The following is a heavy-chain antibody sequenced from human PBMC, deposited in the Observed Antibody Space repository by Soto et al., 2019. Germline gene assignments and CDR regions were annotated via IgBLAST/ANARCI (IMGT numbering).Heavy chain of an antibody. CDR3: ARVAGVVVVAVTYAFDI. CDR1: GYTFTSNG. V-gene: IGHV1-18*01. Sequence: AASVKASCAASGYTFTSNGISCVRQAPGQGLEWMGWISAYNGNTNYAQKLQGRVTMTTDTSTSTAYMELRSLRSDDTAVYYCARVAGVVVVAVTYAFDIWGQGTMVTVSS. J-gene: IGHJ3*02. D-gene: IGHD2-15*01. CDR2: ISAYNGNT.